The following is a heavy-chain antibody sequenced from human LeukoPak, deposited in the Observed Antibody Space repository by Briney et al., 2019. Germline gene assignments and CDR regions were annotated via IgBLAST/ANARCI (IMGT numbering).Heavy chain of an antibody. CDR1: GFTFSSYA. CDR2: ISGSGGST. V-gene: IGHV3-23*01. J-gene: IGHJ6*02. D-gene: IGHD5-18*01. CDR3: AKGDTAMVDPYYYYYGMDV. Sequence: PGGSLRLSCAASGFTFSSYAMSWVRQAPGKGLEWVSAISGSGGSTYYADSVKGRFTISRDNSKNTLHLQMNSLRAEDTAVYYCAKGDTAMVDPYYYYYGMDVWGQGTTVTVSS.